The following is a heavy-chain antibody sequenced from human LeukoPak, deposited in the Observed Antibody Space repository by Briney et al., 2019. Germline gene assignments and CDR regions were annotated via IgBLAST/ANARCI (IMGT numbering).Heavy chain of an antibody. D-gene: IGHD5-24*01. CDR1: GDSVSSNRAS. CDR3: SRSDGASDFDY. Sequence: SQTLSLTCAISGDSVSSNRASWTWIGQSPSRGLDWLGRTYYRSKWYNDYAVSLKSRISINPDTSKNQFSLQLNSVTPEDTAVYYCSRSDGASDFDYWGQGTLVTVSS. CDR2: TYYRSKWYN. J-gene: IGHJ4*02. V-gene: IGHV6-1*01.